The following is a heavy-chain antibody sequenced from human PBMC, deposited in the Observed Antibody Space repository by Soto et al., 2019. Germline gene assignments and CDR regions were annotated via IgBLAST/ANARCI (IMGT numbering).Heavy chain of an antibody. J-gene: IGHJ6*02. V-gene: IGHV1-18*01. CDR2: ISCYNGKT. CDR3: ARDAPPPELRFLEWHNYDYNGMDV. D-gene: IGHD3-3*01. CDR1: GYSFTAYG. Sequence: QVQVMQSGDEVKETGASVRVSCKTSGYSFTAYGISWVRQAPGQGLEWMGWISCYNGKTKYAQKVQGRVTMTTDTYTSTAYMEVRSLRSDDTAIYYCARDAPPPELRFLEWHNYDYNGMDVWGQGTTVTVSS.